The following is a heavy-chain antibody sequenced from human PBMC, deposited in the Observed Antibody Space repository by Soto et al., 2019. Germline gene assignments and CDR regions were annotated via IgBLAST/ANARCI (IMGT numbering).Heavy chain of an antibody. Sequence: SETLSLTCTVSGGSTSSYYWSWIRQPRGKGLEWIGYIYYSGSTNYNPSLKSRVTISADTSKNQFSLKPSSVTAADTAVYYCARFDYYDSSSYLDFGPKWGQGTPVTVSS. CDR1: GGSTSSYY. CDR3: ARFDYYDSSSYLDFGPK. J-gene: IGHJ4*02. V-gene: IGHV4-59*01. D-gene: IGHD3-22*01. CDR2: IYYSGST.